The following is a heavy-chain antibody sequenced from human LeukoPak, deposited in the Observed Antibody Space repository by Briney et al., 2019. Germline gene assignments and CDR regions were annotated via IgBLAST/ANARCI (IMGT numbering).Heavy chain of an antibody. CDR3: AREKEGTDHDSTAAFHY. CDR2: GHHTGSS. CDR1: GTFIRNYY. Sequence: SETLSLTCTVSGTFIRNYYWSWVRQSPGQGLEWLAYGHHTGSSNFSPPFRSRVTTSVDASRNQFSLRLTSMTAADTAVYYCAREKEGTDHDSTAAFHYWGQGILVIVSS. J-gene: IGHJ4*02. V-gene: IGHV4-59*01. D-gene: IGHD3-22*01.